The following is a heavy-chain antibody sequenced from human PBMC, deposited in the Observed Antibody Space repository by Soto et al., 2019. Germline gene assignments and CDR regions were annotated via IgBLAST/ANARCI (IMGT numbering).Heavy chain of an antibody. Sequence: GGSLRLSCVASGFNFSYNAMSWVRQAPGKGLQWVSTISGSGEKTYYADSVKGRFTISRDNSKRTLSLQMNSLRAEDTAIYYCVSWVSAHFDFWGPGTEVTVSS. J-gene: IGHJ4*02. D-gene: IGHD2-8*01. CDR2: ISGSGEKT. V-gene: IGHV3-23*01. CDR1: GFNFSYNA. CDR3: VSWVSAHFDF.